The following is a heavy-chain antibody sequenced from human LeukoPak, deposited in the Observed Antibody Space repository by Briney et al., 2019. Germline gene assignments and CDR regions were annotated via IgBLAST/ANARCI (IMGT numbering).Heavy chain of an antibody. CDR1: GGSIRSSYYY. CDR2: IYDSGST. Sequence: SETLSLTCTVSGGSIRSSYYYWGWIRQPPGKGLEWIGSIYDSGSTYYNPSLKSRVTISVDTSKNQFSLKLNSVTAADTAVYYCARDGIAAAGRGGNWFDPWGQGTLVTVSS. J-gene: IGHJ5*02. CDR3: ARDGIAAAGRGGNWFDP. V-gene: IGHV4-39*02. D-gene: IGHD6-13*01.